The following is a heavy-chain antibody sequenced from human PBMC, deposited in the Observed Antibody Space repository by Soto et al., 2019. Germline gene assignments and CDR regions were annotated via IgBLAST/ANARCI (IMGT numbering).Heavy chain of an antibody. J-gene: IGHJ3*01. V-gene: IGHV5-51*01. CDR1: GYTFTRNW. Sequence: GESLKISCKGSGYTFTRNWIGWVRQMPGKGLEWMGIIFPIDSDTRYSPSSQGQVTISADNSISTAYLQWSSLKASDTAIYYCATPGGRDFNAFDVWGQGTMVTVS. CDR3: ATPGGRDFNAFDV. CDR2: IFPIDSDT. D-gene: IGHD2-21*02.